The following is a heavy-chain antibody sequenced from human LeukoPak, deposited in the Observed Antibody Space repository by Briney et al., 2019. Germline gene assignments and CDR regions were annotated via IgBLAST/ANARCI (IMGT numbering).Heavy chain of an antibody. CDR3: ARVSWGSGYYYYMDV. CDR2: IYYSGST. J-gene: IGHJ6*03. D-gene: IGHD7-27*01. Sequence: SETLSLTCTVSGGSISSYYWSWIRQPPGKGLEWIGYIYYSGSTNYNPSLKSRVTISVDTSKNQFSLKLSSVTAADTAVYYCARVSWGSGYYYYMDVWGKGTPVTVSS. CDR1: GGSISSYY. V-gene: IGHV4-59*01.